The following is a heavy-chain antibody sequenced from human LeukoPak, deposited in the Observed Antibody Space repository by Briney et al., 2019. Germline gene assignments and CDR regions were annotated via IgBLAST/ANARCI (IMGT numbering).Heavy chain of an antibody. Sequence: PSETLSLTCTVSGGSISSYYWSWIRQPPGKGLEWIGYIYYSGSTNYNPSLKSRVTISVDTSKNQFSLKLSSVTAADTAVYYCASSAASVVVWFGESHAFDIWGQGTMVTVSS. CDR1: GGSISSYY. V-gene: IGHV4-59*01. J-gene: IGHJ3*02. CDR2: IYYSGST. D-gene: IGHD3-10*01. CDR3: ASSAASVVVWFGESHAFDI.